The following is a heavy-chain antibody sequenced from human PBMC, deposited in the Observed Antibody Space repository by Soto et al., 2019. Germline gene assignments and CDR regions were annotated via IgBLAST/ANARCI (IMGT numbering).Heavy chain of an antibody. Sequence: QVQLVQSGAEVKKLGASVKVSCKASGCTFTGYYMHWVRQAPGQGLEWMGWINPNSGGTNNAQKFQGWVTMTRDTSISTAYMELSRLRSDDTAVYYCARSGDSPLYWYFDLWGRGTLVTVSS. D-gene: IGHD2-21*01. J-gene: IGHJ2*01. V-gene: IGHV1-2*04. CDR2: INPNSGGT. CDR1: GCTFTGYY. CDR3: ARSGDSPLYWYFDL.